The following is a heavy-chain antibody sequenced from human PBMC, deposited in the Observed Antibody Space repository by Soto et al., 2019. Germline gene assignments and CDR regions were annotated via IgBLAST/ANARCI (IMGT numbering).Heavy chain of an antibody. CDR3: ARDRGVVVDYYYYGMDV. J-gene: IGHJ6*02. CDR2: ISYDGSNK. D-gene: IGHD2-15*01. Sequence: QVQLVESGGGVVQPGRSLRLSCAASGFTFSSYAMHWVRQAPGKGLEWVAVISYDGSNKYYADSVKGRFTISRDNSKNTVYLQMNGLRAEDTAVYYCARDRGVVVDYYYYGMDVWGQGTTVTVSS. CDR1: GFTFSSYA. V-gene: IGHV3-30-3*01.